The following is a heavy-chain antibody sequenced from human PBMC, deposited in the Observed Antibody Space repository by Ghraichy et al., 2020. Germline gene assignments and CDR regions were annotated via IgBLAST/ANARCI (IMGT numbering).Heavy chain of an antibody. CDR3: ARQYYDFWSSDSRDWYFDF. Sequence: SETLSLTCTVSGGSMNNYYWTWIRQPPGKGLEWIGNIYYTGSAKDDPSLRSRLIISIDTSRNQFSLQLKSVTTADTAVYYCARQYYDFWSSDSRDWYFDFWGRGTLVTVSS. CDR2: IYYTGSA. D-gene: IGHD3-3*01. V-gene: IGHV4-59*01. CDR1: GGSMNNYY. J-gene: IGHJ2*01.